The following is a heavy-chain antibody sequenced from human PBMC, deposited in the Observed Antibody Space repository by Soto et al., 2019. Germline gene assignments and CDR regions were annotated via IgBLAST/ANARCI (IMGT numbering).Heavy chain of an antibody. V-gene: IGHV3-33*01. CDR1: GFTFSSYG. J-gene: IGHJ4*02. D-gene: IGHD3-9*01. CDR3: ARSEDWVDY. Sequence: QVQLVESVGGVVQPGRSLRLSCAASGFTFSSYGMHWVRQAPGKGLEWVAVIWYDGSNKYYADSVKGRFTISRDNSKNTLYLQMNSLRAEDTAVYYCARSEDWVDYWGQGTLVTVSS. CDR2: IWYDGSNK.